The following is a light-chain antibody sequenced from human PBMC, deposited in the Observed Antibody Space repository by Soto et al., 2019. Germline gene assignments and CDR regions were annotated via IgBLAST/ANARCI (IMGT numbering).Light chain of an antibody. CDR3: SSYTSRSTLVV. J-gene: IGLJ3*02. Sequence: QSALTQPASVSGSPGQSVTISCTGTSSDIGGYNYVSWYQQSPGKAPKLIIFEVSHRPSGVSDRFSGSKSGDTASLTISGLHSEDEAYYYCSSYTSRSTLVVFGVGTQLTVL. CDR2: EVS. CDR1: SSDIGGYNY. V-gene: IGLV2-14*01.